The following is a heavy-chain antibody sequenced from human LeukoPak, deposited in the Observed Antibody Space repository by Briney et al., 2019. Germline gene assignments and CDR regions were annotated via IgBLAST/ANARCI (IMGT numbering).Heavy chain of an antibody. CDR2: IIPILGIA. CDR3: ARGGSSNLNWFDP. V-gene: IGHV1-69*02. J-gene: IGHJ5*02. D-gene: IGHD2-2*01. CDR1: GGTFSSYT. Sequence: GASVKVSCKASGGTFSSYTISWVRQAPGQGLEWMGRIIPILGIANYAQKFQGRVTITADKSTSTAYMELSSLRSEDTAVYYCARGGSSNLNWFDPWGQGTLVTVSS.